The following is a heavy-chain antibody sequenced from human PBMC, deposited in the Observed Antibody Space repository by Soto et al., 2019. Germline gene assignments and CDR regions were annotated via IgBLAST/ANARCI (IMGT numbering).Heavy chain of an antibody. CDR1: GGTFSTSA. V-gene: IGHV1-69*12. J-gene: IGHJ6*02. CDR2: IMPVFATP. Sequence: QVQLVQSGAEVKKPGSSVKVSCKASGGTFSTSAISWVRQAPGQGLEWVGGIMPVFATPDYAQKFQGRVTITADESTTTAYLDLTSLRTDDTAVYYCARDKDRQQLGGNYYYILDVWGQGTAITVSS. CDR3: ARDKDRQQLGGNYYYILDV. D-gene: IGHD3-3*02.